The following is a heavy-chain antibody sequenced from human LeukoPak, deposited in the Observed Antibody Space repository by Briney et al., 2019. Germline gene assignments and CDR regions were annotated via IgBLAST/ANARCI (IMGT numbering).Heavy chain of an antibody. J-gene: IGHJ4*02. CDR3: ARDAGPNARYFDY. CDR1: GGSISSGSSY. Sequence: SETLSLTCTVSGGSISSGSSYWSWIRQPAGKGLEWIGRIYASGIINFSPSLKSRITISVDPSKNQFSLNLTSVTAADTAVYYCARDAGPNARYFDYWGQGAPVTVSS. V-gene: IGHV4-61*02. CDR2: IYASGII.